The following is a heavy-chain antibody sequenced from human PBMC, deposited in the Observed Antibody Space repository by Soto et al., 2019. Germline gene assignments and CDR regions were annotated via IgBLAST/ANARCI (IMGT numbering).Heavy chain of an antibody. J-gene: IGHJ3*02. CDR2: IKQDGSEK. CDR1: GFTFSRYW. CDR3: ARVYYDILTGYYKSAFDI. Sequence: PGGSLRLSCAASGFTFSRYWMSWVRQAPGKGLEWVANIKQDGSEKYYVDSVKGRFTISRDNAKNSLYLQMNSLRAEDTAVYYCARVYYDILTGYYKSAFDIWGQGTMVTVSS. V-gene: IGHV3-7*01. D-gene: IGHD3-9*01.